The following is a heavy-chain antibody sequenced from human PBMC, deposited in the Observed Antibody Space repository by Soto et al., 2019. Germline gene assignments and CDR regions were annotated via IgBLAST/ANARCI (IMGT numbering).Heavy chain of an antibody. CDR2: INHSGST. Sequence: SETLSLTCAVYGGSFSGYYWSWIRQPPGKGLEWIGEINHSGSTNYNPSLKSRVTISVDTSKNQFSLKLSSVTAADTAVYYCATLKGGYCTNGVCWTPYYYYGMDVRGKGPTVTVSS. J-gene: IGHJ6*04. CDR1: GGSFSGYY. D-gene: IGHD2-8*01. V-gene: IGHV4-34*01. CDR3: ATLKGGYCTNGVCWTPYYYYGMDV.